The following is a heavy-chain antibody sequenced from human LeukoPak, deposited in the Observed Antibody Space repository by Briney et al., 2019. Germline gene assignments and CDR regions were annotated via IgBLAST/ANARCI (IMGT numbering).Heavy chain of an antibody. D-gene: IGHD3-3*01. CDR1: GGSISSYY. J-gene: IGHJ4*02. V-gene: IGHV4-59*01. Sequence: PSETLSLTCTVSGGSISSYYWSWIRQPPGKGLEWIGYIYYSGSTNYNPSLMSRVTISVDTSKNQFSLKLSSVTAADTAVYCCARAVPVQHYDFWSGSKAFDYWGQGTLVTVSS. CDR2: IYYSGST. CDR3: ARAVPVQHYDFWSGSKAFDY.